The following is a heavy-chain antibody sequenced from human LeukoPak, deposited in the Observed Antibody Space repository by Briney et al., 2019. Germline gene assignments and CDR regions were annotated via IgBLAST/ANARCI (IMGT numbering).Heavy chain of an antibody. Sequence: GASVKVSCKASGGTFSSYTISWVRQAPGQGLEWMGRITPILGIANYAQKFQGRITITADKSTSTAYMELSSLRSEDTAVYYCASRYSYGTPAYFDYWGQGTLVTVSS. CDR3: ASRYSYGTPAYFDY. J-gene: IGHJ4*02. D-gene: IGHD5-18*01. CDR2: ITPILGIA. CDR1: GGTFSSYT. V-gene: IGHV1-69*02.